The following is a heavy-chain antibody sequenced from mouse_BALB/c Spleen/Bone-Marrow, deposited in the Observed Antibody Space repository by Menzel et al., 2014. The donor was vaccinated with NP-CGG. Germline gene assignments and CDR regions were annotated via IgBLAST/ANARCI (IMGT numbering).Heavy chain of an antibody. V-gene: IGHV1-9*01. CDR3: ARRGISWFAY. CDR2: ILPGGGST. J-gene: IGHJ3*01. CDR1: GYTFSSYW. Sequence: VQLQQSGAELMKPGASVKISCKATGYTFSSYWLEWVKQRPGHGLEWIGEILPGGGSTNYNEKFKGKATFTADTSSITAYMQLSSLTSVDSAVYYCARRGISWFAYWGQGTLVTVSA.